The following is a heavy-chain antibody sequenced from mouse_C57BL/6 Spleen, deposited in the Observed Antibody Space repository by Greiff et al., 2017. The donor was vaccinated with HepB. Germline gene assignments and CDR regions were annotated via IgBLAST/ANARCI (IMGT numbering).Heavy chain of an antibody. V-gene: IGHV5-6*02. Sequence: EVKLMESGGDLVKPGGSLKLSCAASGFTFSSYGMSWVRQTPDKRLEWVATISSGGSYTYYPDSVKGRFTISRDNAKNTLYLQMSSLKSEDTAMYYCAGRDGYDGYYFDYWGQGTTLTVSS. D-gene: IGHD2-2*01. CDR3: AGRDGYDGYYFDY. J-gene: IGHJ2*01. CDR2: ISSGGSYT. CDR1: GFTFSSYG.